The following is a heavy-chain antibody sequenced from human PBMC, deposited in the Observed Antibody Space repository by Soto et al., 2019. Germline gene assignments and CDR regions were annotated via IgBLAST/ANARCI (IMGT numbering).Heavy chain of an antibody. CDR1: GGTFSSYA. D-gene: IGHD2-15*01. Sequence: QVQLVQSGAEVKKPGSSVKVSCKASGGTFSSYAISWVRQAPGQGLEWMGGIIAIFGTANYAQKFQGRVTTAPDHFMSSTYMELCGLRSEVTGVYYCARDHLLPINFRSGGSVFLGWFDRCGQRTLVTVCS. CDR2: IIAIFGTA. J-gene: IGHJ5*02. V-gene: IGHV1-69*01. CDR3: ARDHLLPINFRSGGSVFLGWFDR.